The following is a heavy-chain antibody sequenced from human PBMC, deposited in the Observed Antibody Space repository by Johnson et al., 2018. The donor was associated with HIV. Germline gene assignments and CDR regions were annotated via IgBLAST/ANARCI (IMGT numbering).Heavy chain of an antibody. CDR2: INWSSGNI. J-gene: IGHJ3*01. Sequence: VQLVESGGGVVQPGGSLRLSCAASGFTFDDYGMSWVRQAPGKGLEWVSGINWSSGNIDYAGSVKGRFTVSRDNSKNTLYLHMNSLKPEDTAVYYCAKDLVWNSGSYWDAFDVWGRGTMVTVAS. V-gene: IGHV3-20*04. CDR1: GFTFDDYG. D-gene: IGHD1-26*01. CDR3: AKDLVWNSGSYWDAFDV.